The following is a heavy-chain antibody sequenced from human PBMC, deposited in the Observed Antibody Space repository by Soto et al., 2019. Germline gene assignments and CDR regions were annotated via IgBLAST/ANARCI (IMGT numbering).Heavy chain of an antibody. D-gene: IGHD3-10*01. CDR1: GFSFSTYT. V-gene: IGHV3-23*01. J-gene: IGHJ3*02. CDR3: ARAELDDSSPNDAFDI. CDR2: ISGSGGSP. Sequence: GGSLRLSCAASGFSFSTYTMSWVRRAPGKGLEWVSAISGSGGSPSYADSVQGRFTISRDNPKKTLYLQMNSLRAEDTAVYYCARAELDDSSPNDAFDIWGQGTMVTVSS.